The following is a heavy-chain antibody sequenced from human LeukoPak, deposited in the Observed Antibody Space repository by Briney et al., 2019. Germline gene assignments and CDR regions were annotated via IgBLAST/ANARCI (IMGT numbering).Heavy chain of an antibody. J-gene: IGHJ4*02. D-gene: IGHD3-22*01. CDR1: GGSFSGYY. CDR2: INHSGST. V-gene: IGHV4-34*01. Sequence: SETLSLTCAVYGGSFSGYYWSWIRQPPGEGLEWIGEINHSGSTNYNPSLKSRVTISVDTSKNQFSLKLSSVTAADTAVYYCARGVPYYYDSSGYYYRYYFDYWGQGTLVTVSS. CDR3: ARGVPYYYDSSGYYYRYYFDY.